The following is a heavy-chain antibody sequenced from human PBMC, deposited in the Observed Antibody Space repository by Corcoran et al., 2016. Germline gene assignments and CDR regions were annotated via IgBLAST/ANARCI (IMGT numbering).Heavy chain of an antibody. Sequence: QLQLQESGPGLVKPSETLSLTCTVSGCSIRSSNYYWGWIRQPPGKGLEWIGNIYYSGSTFYNPSLKSRVTISVDTSKNQFSLRLSSVPAADTAVYYWARHWGGEDYYFDYWGQGTLVTVSS. CDR1: GCSIRSSNYY. CDR2: IYYSGST. V-gene: IGHV4-39*01. D-gene: IGHD3-16*01. J-gene: IGHJ4*02. CDR3: ARHWGGEDYYFDY.